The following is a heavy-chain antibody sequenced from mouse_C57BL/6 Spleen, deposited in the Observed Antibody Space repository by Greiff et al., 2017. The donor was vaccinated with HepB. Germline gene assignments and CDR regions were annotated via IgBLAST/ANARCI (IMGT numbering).Heavy chain of an antibody. V-gene: IGHV1-59*01. CDR2: IDPSDSYT. CDR1: GYTFTSYW. Sequence: VQLQQPGAELVRPGTSVKLSCKASGYTFTSYWMHWVKQRPGQGLEWIGVIDPSDSYTNYNQKFKGKATLTVDTSSSTAYMQLSSLTSEDSAVYYCQTAQAPGYAMDYWGQGTSVTVSS. CDR3: QTAQAPGYAMDY. D-gene: IGHD3-2*02. J-gene: IGHJ4*01.